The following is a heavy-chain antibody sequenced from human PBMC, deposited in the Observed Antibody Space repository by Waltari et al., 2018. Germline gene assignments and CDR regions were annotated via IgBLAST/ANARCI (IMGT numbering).Heavy chain of an antibody. CDR3: ARLRVDSYGYVSPLLDY. V-gene: IGHV3-9*01. J-gene: IGHJ4*02. D-gene: IGHD5-18*01. CDR2: ISWNSGSI. Sequence: EVQLVESGGGLVQPGRSLRLSCAASGFTFDDYAMHWVRQAPGKGLEWVSGISWNSGSIGYADSVKGRFTISRDNAKNSLYLQMNSLRAEDTALYYCARLRVDSYGYVSPLLDYWGQGTLVTVSS. CDR1: GFTFDDYA.